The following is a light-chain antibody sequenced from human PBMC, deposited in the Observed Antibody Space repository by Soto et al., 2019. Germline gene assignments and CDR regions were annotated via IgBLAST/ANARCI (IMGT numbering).Light chain of an antibody. CDR1: QSISSY. CDR2: AAS. V-gene: IGKV1-39*01. CDR3: XXSYSTPLT. J-gene: IGKJ4*01. Sequence: DIQMTQSPSSLSASVGDRVTITCRASQSISSYLNWYQQKPGKAPKLLIYAASSLQSGVPSRFSGSGSGTDFTLTISSLQPXDFXXXXXXXSYSTPLTFGGGTKVEIK.